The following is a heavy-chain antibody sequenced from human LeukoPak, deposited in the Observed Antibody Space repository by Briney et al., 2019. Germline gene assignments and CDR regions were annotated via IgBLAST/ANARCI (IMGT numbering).Heavy chain of an antibody. Sequence: GGSLRLSCVDSGFTFSSYAMSWVRQVPGKGLGWVSGISDSGGSTYYADSVKGRFTISRDNSKNTLYLQMNSLRAEDTAVYYCASRQGLGWHYVNWGQGTLVTVSS. D-gene: IGHD3-10*02. J-gene: IGHJ4*02. CDR3: ASRQGLGWHYVN. V-gene: IGHV3-23*01. CDR2: ISDSGGST. CDR1: GFTFSSYA.